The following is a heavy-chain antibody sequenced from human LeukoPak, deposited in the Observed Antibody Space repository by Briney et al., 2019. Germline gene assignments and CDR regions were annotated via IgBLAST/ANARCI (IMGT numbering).Heavy chain of an antibody. D-gene: IGHD3-22*01. CDR3: AKKQSGSYYPPAY. CDR2: ISASGGTT. Sequence: GGSLRLSCAASGFTFTSYAMSWVRQAPGEGLEWVSIISASGGTTYYADSVKGRFTISRDNSKNTLYLQMNSLRAEDTAVYYCAKKQSGSYYPPAYWGQGTLVTVSS. CDR1: GFTFTSYA. J-gene: IGHJ4*02. V-gene: IGHV3-23*01.